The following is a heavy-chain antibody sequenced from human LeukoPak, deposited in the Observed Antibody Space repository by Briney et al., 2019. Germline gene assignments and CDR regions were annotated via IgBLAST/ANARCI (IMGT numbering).Heavy chain of an antibody. CDR3: ATLRDGYEFDY. CDR1: GVSISSNY. V-gene: IGHV4-59*01. CDR2: IYNGGST. Sequence: AETLSLTCTVSGVSISSNYWSWIRQPPGKGLEWIGYIYNGGSTNYNPSLKSRVTISVDTSKKQFSLKLTSVTAADTAVYYCATLRDGYEFDYWGQGTLVTVSS. J-gene: IGHJ4*02. D-gene: IGHD5-24*01.